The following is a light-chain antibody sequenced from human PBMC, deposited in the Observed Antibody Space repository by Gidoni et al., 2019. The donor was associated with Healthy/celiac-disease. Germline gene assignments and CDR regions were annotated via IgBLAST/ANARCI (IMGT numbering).Light chain of an antibody. V-gene: IGKV3-20*01. CDR3: QQYGSSPPLT. Sequence: EIVLPPSPATLPLSPGERATLSCRASQSVSSSYLAWYQQKPGQAPRLLIYGASSRATGIPDRFSGSGSGTDFTLTISRLEPEDFAVYYCQQYGSSPPLTFGGGTKVEIK. J-gene: IGKJ4*01. CDR1: QSVSSSY. CDR2: GAS.